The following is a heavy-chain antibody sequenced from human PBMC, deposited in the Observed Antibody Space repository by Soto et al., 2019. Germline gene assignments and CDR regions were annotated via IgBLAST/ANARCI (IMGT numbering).Heavy chain of an antibody. CDR1: GFTFSSYG. J-gene: IGHJ4*02. CDR3: AKDRGYSGYDWHPADY. V-gene: IGHV3-30*18. CDR2: ISYDGSNK. D-gene: IGHD5-12*01. Sequence: QVQLVESGGGVVQPGWSLRLSCAASGFTFSSYGMHWVRQAPGKGLEWVAVISYDGSNKYYADSVKGRFTISRDNSKNTLYLQMNSLRAEDTAVYYCAKDRGYSGYDWHPADYWGQGTLVTVSS.